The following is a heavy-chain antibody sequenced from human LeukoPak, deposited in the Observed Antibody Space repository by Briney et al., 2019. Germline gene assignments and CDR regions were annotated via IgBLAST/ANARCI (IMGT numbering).Heavy chain of an antibody. CDR2: ISSSSSTI. J-gene: IGHJ4*02. D-gene: IGHD4-17*01. Sequence: PGGSLRLSCAASGFTFSSYRMNWVRQAPGKGLEWVSYISSSSSTIYYADSVKGRFTISRDNAKNSLYLQMNSLRAEDTAVYYCARAPHDYGDYFHFDSWGQGIQVSVSS. V-gene: IGHV3-48*01. CDR1: GFTFSSYR. CDR3: ARAPHDYGDYFHFDS.